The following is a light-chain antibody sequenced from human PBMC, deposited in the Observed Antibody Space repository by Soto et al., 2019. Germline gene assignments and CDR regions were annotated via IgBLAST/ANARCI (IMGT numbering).Light chain of an antibody. V-gene: IGKV1-39*01. J-gene: IGKJ5*01. CDR3: QQSYSTLIT. CDR1: QSISSY. Sequence: DIQVTQSPSSLSASVGDRVTITCRASQSISSYLNWYQQKPGKAPNLLIYDASNLETGVPSRFSGSGSGTDFTLTISSLQPEDFATYYCQQSYSTLITFGQGTRLEIK. CDR2: DAS.